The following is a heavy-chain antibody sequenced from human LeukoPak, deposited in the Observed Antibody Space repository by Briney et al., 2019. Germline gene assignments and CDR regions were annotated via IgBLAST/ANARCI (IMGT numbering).Heavy chain of an antibody. CDR2: FLYSGST. J-gene: IGHJ4*02. CDR3: ARNGGNSDYDY. Sequence: SETLSLTCTVSGGSVSSGSYYWSWLRQPPGKGLEWIGYFLYSGSTNYNPSLKSRVTISADTSKNQFSLKLNSVTAADTAVNYCARNGGNSDYDYWGQGTLVTVSA. V-gene: IGHV4-61*01. CDR1: GGSVSSGSYY. D-gene: IGHD4-23*01.